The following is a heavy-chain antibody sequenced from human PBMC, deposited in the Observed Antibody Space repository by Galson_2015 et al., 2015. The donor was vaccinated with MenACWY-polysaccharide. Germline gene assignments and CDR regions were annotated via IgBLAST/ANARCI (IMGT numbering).Heavy chain of an antibody. CDR3: ARGHYGMDV. V-gene: IGHV3-7*01. CDR2: IKKDGSEK. J-gene: IGHJ6*02. Sequence: SLRLSCAVSGFTFKSYWMSWVRQAPGKGLEWVANIKKDGSEKCCVDSVKGQFTISRDNARSSLYLQMNGLRAEDTAVYYCARGHYGMDVWGQGTTVTVS. CDR1: GFTFKSYW.